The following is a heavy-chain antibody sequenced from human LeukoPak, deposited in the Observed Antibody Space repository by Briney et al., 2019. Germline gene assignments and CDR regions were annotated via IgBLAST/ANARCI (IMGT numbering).Heavy chain of an antibody. Sequence: GGSLRLSCAASGFTFSSYSMNCVRQAPGKGLEWVSSISSSSRYIYYTDSVKGRFTISRDNAKNSLYLQMNSLRAEDTAVYYCARDYYYDSSGYDAFDIWGQGTMVTVSS. CDR3: ARDYYYDSSGYDAFDI. CDR1: GFTFSSYS. D-gene: IGHD3-22*01. CDR2: ISSSSRYI. J-gene: IGHJ3*02. V-gene: IGHV3-21*01.